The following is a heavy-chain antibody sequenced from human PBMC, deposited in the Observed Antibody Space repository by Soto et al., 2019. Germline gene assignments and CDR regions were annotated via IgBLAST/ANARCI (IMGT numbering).Heavy chain of an antibody. V-gene: IGHV3-23*01. CDR1: GFTFSSYA. CDR3: AKEVGYNCGGDCRFYYYYYYGMDV. CDR2: ISGSGGST. D-gene: IGHD2-21*02. J-gene: IGHJ6*02. Sequence: GGSLRLSCAASGFTFSSYAMSWVRQAPGKGLEWVSAISGSGGSTYYADSVKGRFTISRDNSKNTLYLQMNSLRAEDTAVYYCAKEVGYNCGGDCRFYYYYYYGMDVWGQGTTVTVSS.